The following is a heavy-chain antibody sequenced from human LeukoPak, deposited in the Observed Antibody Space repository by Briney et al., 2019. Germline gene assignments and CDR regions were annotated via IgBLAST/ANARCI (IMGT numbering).Heavy chain of an antibody. D-gene: IGHD2-15*01. CDR2: INHNGST. CDR1: GGSFSGYY. J-gene: IGHJ4*02. V-gene: IGHV4-34*01. Sequence: SETLCLSCAVYGGSFSGYYWSWIRQPPGKGLEWIGEINHNGSTNYNPSLKSRVTISVDTSKNQFSLKLSSVTAADTAVYYCARVGYCSGGSCYTESMYYFDYWGQGTLVTVSS. CDR3: ARVGYCSGGSCYTESMYYFDY.